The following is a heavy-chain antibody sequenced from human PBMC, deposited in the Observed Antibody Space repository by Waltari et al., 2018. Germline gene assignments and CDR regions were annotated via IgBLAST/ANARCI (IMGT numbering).Heavy chain of an antibody. CDR2: IYYTGST. Sequence: QVQLLESGPSLLKPSETLSRICDVSGGAIRGFYWSWCRQPPGKGRGWVGYIYYTGSTNFNPSLKSRVTMSVDTTKNQFSLKLSSVTAADTAFYYCARGGGGDWEWFDPWGQGTLVTVSS. V-gene: IGHV4-59*01. CDR3: ARGGGGDWEWFDP. CDR1: GGAIRGFY. J-gene: IGHJ5*02. D-gene: IGHD2-21*02.